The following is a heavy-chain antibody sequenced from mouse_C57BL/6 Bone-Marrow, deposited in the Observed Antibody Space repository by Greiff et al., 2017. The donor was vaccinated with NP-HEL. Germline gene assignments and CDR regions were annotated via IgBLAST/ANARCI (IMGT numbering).Heavy chain of an antibody. J-gene: IGHJ4*01. CDR2: IWGVGST. D-gene: IGHD4-1*01. V-gene: IGHV2-6*01. CDR1: GFSLTSYG. Sequence: VKVVESGPGLVAPSQSLSITCTVSGFSLTSYGVDWVRQSPGQGLEWLGVIWGVGSTNYNSALKSRLSISKDNSKSQVFLKMNSLQTDDTAMYYCAGGLGAMDYWGQGTSVTVSS. CDR3: AGGLGAMDY.